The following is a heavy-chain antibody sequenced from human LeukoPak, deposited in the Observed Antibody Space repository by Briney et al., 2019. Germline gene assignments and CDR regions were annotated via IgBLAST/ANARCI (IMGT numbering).Heavy chain of an antibody. D-gene: IGHD1-26*01. J-gene: IGHJ3*02. CDR2: ISYDGSNK. CDR1: GFTFSSYA. V-gene: IGHV3-30-3*01. Sequence: GRSLRLSCAASGFTFSSYAMHWVRQAPGKGLEWVAVISYDGSNKYYADSVKGRFTISRDNSKNTLYLQMNSLRAEDTAVYYCARIVGALRDDAFDIWGQGTMVTVSS. CDR3: ARIVGALRDDAFDI.